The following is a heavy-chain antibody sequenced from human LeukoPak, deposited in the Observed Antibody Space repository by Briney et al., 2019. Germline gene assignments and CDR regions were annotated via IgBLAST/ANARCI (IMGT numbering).Heavy chain of an antibody. J-gene: IGHJ4*02. CDR1: GFTFSSYA. V-gene: IGHV3-23*01. D-gene: IGHD3-22*01. Sequence: RSLRLSCAASGFTFSSYAMSWVRQAPGKGLEWVSGISGSGDNTYYADSVKGRFTISRDNSKNTLYVQVNSLGTEDTAAYYCAKGSYYDSSGSFYFDYWGQGTLVTVSS. CDR2: ISGSGDNT. CDR3: AKGSYYDSSGSFYFDY.